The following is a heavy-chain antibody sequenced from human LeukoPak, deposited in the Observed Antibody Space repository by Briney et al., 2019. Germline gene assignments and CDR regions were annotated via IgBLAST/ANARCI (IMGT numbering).Heavy chain of an antibody. Sequence: GGSLRLSCAASGFTFDDYGMSWVRQAPGKGLEGVSGINWNGGSTGYADSVKGRFTISRDNAKNSLYLQMNSLRAADTALYYCARVYPYYYDSSGYSEAVYFDYWGQGTLVTVSS. CDR2: INWNGGST. CDR3: ARVYPYYYDSSGYSEAVYFDY. V-gene: IGHV3-20*04. CDR1: GFTFDDYG. D-gene: IGHD3-22*01. J-gene: IGHJ4*02.